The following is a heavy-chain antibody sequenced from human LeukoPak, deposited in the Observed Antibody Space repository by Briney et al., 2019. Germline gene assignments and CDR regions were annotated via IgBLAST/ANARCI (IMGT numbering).Heavy chain of an antibody. CDR1: GFTASTKW. J-gene: IGHJ4*02. D-gene: IGHD4-17*01. Sequence: GGCLRLSCAASGFTASTKWMNWVRQAPGKGLEWVSFIRSDASTDYADSVKGRFTISRDDSKNTVYLQMNSLRVEDTAVYYCARRRGGYGEGGFDYWGQGTLVTVSS. CDR2: IRSDAST. V-gene: IGHV3-66*04. CDR3: ARRRGGYGEGGFDY.